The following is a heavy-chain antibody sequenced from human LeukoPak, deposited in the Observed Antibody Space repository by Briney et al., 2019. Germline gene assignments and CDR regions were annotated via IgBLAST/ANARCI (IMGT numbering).Heavy chain of an antibody. V-gene: IGHV3-33*01. CDR2: IWYDGSNK. J-gene: IGHJ3*02. D-gene: IGHD6-19*01. CDR1: GFTFSSYG. Sequence: GGSLRLSCAASGFTFSSYGMHWVRQAPGKGLELVAVIWYDGSNKYYADSVKGRFTISRDNSKNTLYLQMNSLRAEDTAVYYCAREEQSHALDIWGQGTMVTVSS. CDR3: AREEQSHALDI.